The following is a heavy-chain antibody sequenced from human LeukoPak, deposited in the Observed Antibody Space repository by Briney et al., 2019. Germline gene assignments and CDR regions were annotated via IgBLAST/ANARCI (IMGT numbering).Heavy chain of an antibody. CDR2: VDPEDGET. J-gene: IGHJ4*02. Sequence: ASVKVSCKVSGYTFTDYYMHLVQQAPGKGLEWMGLVDPEDGETIYAEKFQGRVTITADTSTDTAYMELSSLRSEDTAVYYCATSMVRGVINDYWGQGTLVTVSS. CDR1: GYTFTDYY. V-gene: IGHV1-69-2*01. CDR3: ATSMVRGVINDY. D-gene: IGHD3-10*01.